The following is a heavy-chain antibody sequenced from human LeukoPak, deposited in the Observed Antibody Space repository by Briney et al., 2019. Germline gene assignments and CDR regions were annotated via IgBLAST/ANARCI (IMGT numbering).Heavy chain of an antibody. CDR1: GFTFSDYY. J-gene: IGHJ3*02. Sequence: GGSLRLSCAASGFTFSDYYMSWIRQAPGKGLEWVSYISSSGSTIYYADSVKGRFTISRDNAKNSLYLQMNSLRAEDTAVYYCAKDALWEYQLLSFFDIWGQGTMVTVSS. CDR2: ISSSGSTI. CDR3: AKDALWEYQLLSFFDI. D-gene: IGHD2-2*01. V-gene: IGHV3-11*04.